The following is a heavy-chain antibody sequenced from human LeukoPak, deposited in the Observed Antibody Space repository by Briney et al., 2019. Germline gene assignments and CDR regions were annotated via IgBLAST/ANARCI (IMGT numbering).Heavy chain of an antibody. D-gene: IGHD1-7*01. CDR3: ARRYGGSGTTYGY. J-gene: IGHJ4*02. Sequence: GGSLRLSCAASGFTFSDYNMNWVRQAPGKGLEWVSYITNGGSTIHHADSVKGRFTISRDNAKKTLYLQMNSLRAEDTAVYYCARRYGGSGTTYGYWGQGTLVTVSS. V-gene: IGHV3-11*01. CDR2: ITNGGSTI. CDR1: GFTFSDYN.